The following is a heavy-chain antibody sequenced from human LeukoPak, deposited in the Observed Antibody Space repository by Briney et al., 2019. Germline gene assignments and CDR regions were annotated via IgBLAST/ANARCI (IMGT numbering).Heavy chain of an antibody. J-gene: IGHJ6*02. CDR2: ISWDGGST. D-gene: IGHD6-19*01. CDR1: GFTFDDYA. CDR3: AKDIGSGWYYYYYGMDV. Sequence: GSLRLSCAASGFTFDDYAMHWVRQAPGKGLEWVSLISWDGGSTYYADSVKGRFTISRDNSKNSLYLQMNSLRAEDTALYYCAKDIGSGWYYYYYGMDVWGQGTTVTVSS. V-gene: IGHV3-43D*03.